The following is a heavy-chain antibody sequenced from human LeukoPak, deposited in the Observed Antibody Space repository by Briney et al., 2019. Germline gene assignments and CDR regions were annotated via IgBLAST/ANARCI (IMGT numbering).Heavy chain of an antibody. J-gene: IGHJ5*02. V-gene: IGHV3-9*01. CDR3: ARDQHYYDSSGYSNWFDP. CDR1: GFTFDDYA. CDR2: ISWNSGSI. Sequence: QSGGSLRLSCAASGFTFDDYAMHWVRQAPGKGLEWVSGISWNSGSIGYADSVKGRFTISRDNAKNSLYLQMNSLRAEDTAVYYCARDQHYYDSSGYSNWFDPWGQGTLVTVSS. D-gene: IGHD3-22*01.